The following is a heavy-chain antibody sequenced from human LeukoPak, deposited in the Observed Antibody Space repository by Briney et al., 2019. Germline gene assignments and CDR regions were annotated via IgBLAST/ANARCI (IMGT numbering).Heavy chain of an antibody. Sequence: GATVKIPCKASGYTFTDYYMHWVQQAPGKGLEWMGRVDPEDGETIYAEKFQGRVTITADTSTDTAYMELSSLRSEDTAVYYCATVAVAGTGGYYFDYWGQGTLVTVSS. CDR1: GYTFTDYY. J-gene: IGHJ4*02. V-gene: IGHV1-69-2*01. CDR2: VDPEDGET. D-gene: IGHD6-19*01. CDR3: ATVAVAGTGGYYFDY.